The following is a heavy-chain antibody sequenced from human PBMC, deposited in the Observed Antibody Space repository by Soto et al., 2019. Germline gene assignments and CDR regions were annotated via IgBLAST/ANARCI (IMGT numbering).Heavy chain of an antibody. CDR1: GFTFSSYW. CDR3: ARIASSGRGWDV. J-gene: IGHJ6*02. CDR2: IKQDGSEE. D-gene: IGHD3-10*01. Sequence: ESGGGLVQPGGSLRLSCVDSGFTFSSYWMSWVRQAPVKGLEWVGNIKQDGSEENYVDSVKGRFTISRDNAKNSMYLQMNSLIAEDTAVYYCARIASSGRGWDVWGQGTTVVVSS. V-gene: IGHV3-7*01.